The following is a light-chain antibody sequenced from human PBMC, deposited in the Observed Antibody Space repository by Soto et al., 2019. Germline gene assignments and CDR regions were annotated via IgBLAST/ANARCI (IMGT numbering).Light chain of an antibody. CDR3: QQYGSSPKT. CDR2: GAS. J-gene: IGKJ1*01. V-gene: IGKV3-20*01. Sequence: EIVLTQSPGTLSLSPGERATLSCRASQSFSSSYLAWYQQKTGQAPRLLIYGASSRPTGIPDRFSGSGSGTDFTLTISRLEPEDFAVYFCQQYGSSPKTFGPWTKVEIK. CDR1: QSFSSSY.